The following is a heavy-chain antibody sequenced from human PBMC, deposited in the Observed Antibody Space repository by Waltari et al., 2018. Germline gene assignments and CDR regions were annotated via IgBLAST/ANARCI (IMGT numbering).Heavy chain of an antibody. Sequence: EVQLVESGGGLVKPGGSLRLSCAASGFTFSSYSMNWVRQAPGKGLAWVSSIGSSSSYIYYADSVECRFTISRDNAKNSLYLQMNSLRAEDTAVYYCARSLLASRDYYYYYYMDVWGKGTTVTISS. V-gene: IGHV3-21*01. J-gene: IGHJ6*03. CDR1: GFTFSSYS. CDR3: ARSLLASRDYYYYYYMDV. CDR2: IGSSSSYI. D-gene: IGHD3-3*02.